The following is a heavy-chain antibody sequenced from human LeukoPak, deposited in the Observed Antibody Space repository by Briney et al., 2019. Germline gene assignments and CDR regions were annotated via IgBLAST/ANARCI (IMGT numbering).Heavy chain of an antibody. CDR1: GGSFSGYY. D-gene: IGHD6-13*01. CDR3: ASNSLIAAAGTFDY. V-gene: IGHV4-39*01. CDR2: IYYSGST. J-gene: IGHJ4*02. Sequence: PSETLSLTCAVYGGSFSGYYWGWIRQPPGKGLEWIGSIYYSGSTYYNPSLKSRVTISVDTSKNQFSLKLSSVTAADTAVYYCASNSLIAAAGTFDYWGQGTLVTVSS.